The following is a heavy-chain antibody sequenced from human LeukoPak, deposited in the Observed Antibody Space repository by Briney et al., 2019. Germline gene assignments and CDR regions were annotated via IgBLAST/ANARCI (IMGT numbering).Heavy chain of an antibody. V-gene: IGHV3-13*01. Sequence: QTGGSLRLSCAASGFTFRSYDMHWVRQATGKGLEWVSAISAAGDTYYLDSVKDRFTISRENAKNSLYLQMNSLRAGDTAVYYCVALGDRIYWGQGTLVTVSS. CDR2: ISAAGDT. J-gene: IGHJ4*02. D-gene: IGHD2-21*02. CDR1: GFTFRSYD. CDR3: VALGDRIY.